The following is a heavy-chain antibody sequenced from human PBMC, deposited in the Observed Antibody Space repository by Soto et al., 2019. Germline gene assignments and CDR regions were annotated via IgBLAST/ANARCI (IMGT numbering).Heavy chain of an antibody. CDR1: GGSISSYY. V-gene: IGHV4-59*01. D-gene: IGHD6-13*01. CDR2: IYYSGST. CDR3: ARGGGSSSWYVWFDP. Sequence: SETLSLTCTVSGGSISSYYWSWIRQPPGKGLEWIGYIYYSGSTNYNPSLKSRVTISVDTSKNQFSLKLSSVTAADTAVYYCARGGGSSSWYVWFDPWGQGTLVTVSS. J-gene: IGHJ5*02.